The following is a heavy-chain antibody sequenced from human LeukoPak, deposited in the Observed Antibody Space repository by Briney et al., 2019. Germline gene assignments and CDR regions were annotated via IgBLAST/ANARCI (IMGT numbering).Heavy chain of an antibody. Sequence: SETLSLTCTVSGYSISSGYYWGWIRQPPGKGLEWIGSIYHSGSTYYNPSLKSRVTISVDTSKNQFSLKLSSVTAADTAVYYCARSNWNDAADAFDIWGQGAMVTVSS. J-gene: IGHJ3*02. CDR1: GYSISSGYY. D-gene: IGHD1-1*01. V-gene: IGHV4-38-2*02. CDR3: ARSNWNDAADAFDI. CDR2: IYHSGST.